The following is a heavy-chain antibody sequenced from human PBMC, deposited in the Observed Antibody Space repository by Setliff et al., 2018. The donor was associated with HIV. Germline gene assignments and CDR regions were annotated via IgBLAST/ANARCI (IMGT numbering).Heavy chain of an antibody. Sequence: SVKVSCKASGGTFSSYAISWVRQAPGQGLEWMGGIIPIFGTANYAQKFQGRVTITADESTSTAYMELSSLRSEDTAVYYCARDSDSSSWGLYAFDIWGQGTMVTVS. D-gene: IGHD6-13*01. CDR1: GGTFSSYA. CDR3: ARDSDSSSWGLYAFDI. V-gene: IGHV1-69*13. CDR2: IIPIFGTA. J-gene: IGHJ3*02.